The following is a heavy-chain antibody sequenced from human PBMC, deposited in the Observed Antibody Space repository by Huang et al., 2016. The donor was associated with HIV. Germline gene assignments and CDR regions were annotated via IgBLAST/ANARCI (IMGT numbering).Heavy chain of an antibody. CDR3: VRDQGRLAVGGIDNWFDP. Sequence: QVRLQESGPGLVKPSETLSLSCTVSGDSVSIHYWGWIRHPPGKGLEWIGTVYDSGTTKYNPRLKSRITISVDTSKNGFSLNITSVSAADTAMYFCVRDQGRLAVGGIDNWFDPWGQGALVTVSS. D-gene: IGHD6-19*01. J-gene: IGHJ5*02. CDR1: GDSVSIHY. CDR2: VYDSGTT. V-gene: IGHV4-59*02.